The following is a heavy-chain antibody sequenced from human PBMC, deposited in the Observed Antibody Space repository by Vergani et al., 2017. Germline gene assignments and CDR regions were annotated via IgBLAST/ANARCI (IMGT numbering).Heavy chain of an antibody. V-gene: IGHV4-39*01. CDR2: IYYTGSA. J-gene: IGHJ6*02. CDR1: GGSISSSSHF. Sequence: QLQLQESGPGLVKPSQTLALTCTLSGGSISSSSHFWGWLRQTPGKGLEWIGSIYYTGSAYYNPSLKSRVSVSVDASKNQFSLKLRSVTAADSAVYYCAIHDSGHYDASYYGLDVWGQGTTVTVSS. D-gene: IGHD3-16*01. CDR3: AIHDSGHYDASYYGLDV.